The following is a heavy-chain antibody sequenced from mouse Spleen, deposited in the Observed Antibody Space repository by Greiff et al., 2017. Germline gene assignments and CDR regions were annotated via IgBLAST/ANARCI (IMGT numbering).Heavy chain of an antibody. CDR3: ARQRLSAMDY. CDR1: GFTFSSYA. V-gene: IGHV5-9-3*01. Sequence: EVHLVESGGGLVKLGGSLKLSCAASGFTFSSYAMSWVRQTPEKRLEWVATISSGGGNTYYPDSVKGRFTISRDNAKNTLYLQMSSLKSEDTAMYYCARQRLSAMDYWGQGTSVTVSS. CDR2: ISSGGGNT. J-gene: IGHJ4*01.